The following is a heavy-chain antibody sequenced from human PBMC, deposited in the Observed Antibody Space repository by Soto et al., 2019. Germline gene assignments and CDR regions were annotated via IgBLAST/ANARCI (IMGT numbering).Heavy chain of an antibody. V-gene: IGHV1-69*12. D-gene: IGHD6-13*01. J-gene: IGHJ6*02. CDR2: IIPIFGTA. Sequence: QVQLVQSGAEVKKPGSSVKVSCKASGGTFSSYAISWVRQAPGQGLEWMGGIIPIFGTANYAQKFQGRVTITADESTSTAYMERSSLRSEDTAVYYCAREIAAAGTSRYYYYGMDVWGQGTTVTVSS. CDR1: GGTFSSYA. CDR3: AREIAAAGTSRYYYYGMDV.